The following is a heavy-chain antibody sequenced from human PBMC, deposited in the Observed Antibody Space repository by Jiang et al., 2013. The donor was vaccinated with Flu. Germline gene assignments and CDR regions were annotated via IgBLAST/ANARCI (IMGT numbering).Heavy chain of an antibody. J-gene: IGHJ6*02. Sequence: PGRSLRLSCAASGFTFSSYGMHWVRQAPGKGLEWVAVISYDGSNKYYADSVKGRFTISRDNSKNTLYLQMNSLRAEDTAVYYCANLARVGSGSQPVDYYYYYGMDVWGQGTTVTVSS. D-gene: IGHD6-13*01. CDR2: ISYDGSNK. CDR3: ANLARVGSGSQPVDYYYYYGMDV. CDR1: GFTFSSYG. V-gene: IGHV3-30*18.